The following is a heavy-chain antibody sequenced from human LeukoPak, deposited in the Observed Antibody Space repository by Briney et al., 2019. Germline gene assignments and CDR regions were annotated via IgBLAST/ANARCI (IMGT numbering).Heavy chain of an antibody. CDR1: GGSISSYY. J-gene: IGHJ3*02. V-gene: IGHV4-59*01. CDR3: ARSPTGHDAFDI. Sequence: PSGTLSLTCTVSGGSISSYYWSWIRQPPGKGLEWIGYIYYSGSTNYNPSLKSRVTISVDTSKNQFSLKLSSVTAADTAVYYCARSPTGHDAFDIWGQGTMVTVSS. CDR2: IYYSGST.